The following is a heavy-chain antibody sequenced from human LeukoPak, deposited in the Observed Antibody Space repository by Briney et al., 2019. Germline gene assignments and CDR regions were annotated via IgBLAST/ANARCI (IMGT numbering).Heavy chain of an antibody. D-gene: IGHD2-2*01. Sequence: QTGGSLRLSCAASGFTFSSYWMSWVRQAPGKGLEWVATIKQDGSEKYYVDSVKGRFTISRDNAKNSLYLQMNSLRAEDTAVYYCAREFEYCSSTSCYYAFDIWGQGTMVTVSS. V-gene: IGHV3-7*01. CDR2: IKQDGSEK. CDR1: GFTFSSYW. J-gene: IGHJ3*02. CDR3: AREFEYCSSTSCYYAFDI.